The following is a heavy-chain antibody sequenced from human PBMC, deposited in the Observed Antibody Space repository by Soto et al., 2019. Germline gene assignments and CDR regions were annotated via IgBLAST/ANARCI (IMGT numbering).Heavy chain of an antibody. V-gene: IGHV1-18*01. CDR1: GYTFTSYG. D-gene: IGHD3-3*01. CDR3: ARTRGFFGVVIDAFDI. J-gene: IGHJ3*02. CDR2: ISAYNGNT. Sequence: ASVKVSCKASGYTFTSYGISWVRQAPGQGLEWMGWISAYNGNTNYAQKLQGRVTMTTDTSTSTAYMELRSLRSDDTAVYYCARTRGFFGVVIDAFDIWGQGKMVTVS.